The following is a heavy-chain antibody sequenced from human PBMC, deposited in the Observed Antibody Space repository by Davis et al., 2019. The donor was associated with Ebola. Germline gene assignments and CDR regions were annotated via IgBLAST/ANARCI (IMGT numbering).Heavy chain of an antibody. V-gene: IGHV4-39*01. D-gene: IGHD4-17*01. Sequence: MPSETLSLTCTVSGGSISRSSYYWGCIRQPPGKGLEWIGSIYYSGSTYYNPSLRSRVTISVDTSKNQFSLKLSSVTAADTAVYYCARLRAVTSDFDYWGQGTLVTVSS. J-gene: IGHJ4*02. CDR1: GGSISRSSYY. CDR2: IYYSGST. CDR3: ARLRAVTSDFDY.